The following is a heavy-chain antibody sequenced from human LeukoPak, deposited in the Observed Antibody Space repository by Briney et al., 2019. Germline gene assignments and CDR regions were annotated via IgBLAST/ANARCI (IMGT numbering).Heavy chain of an antibody. CDR3: AKSAVPVAATRLFDY. V-gene: IGHV3-9*01. CDR1: GFTFDDYA. CDR2: ISWSSADI. J-gene: IGHJ4*02. D-gene: IGHD2-15*01. Sequence: GGSMRLSCAASGFTFDDYAMHWVRQAPGKGLEWVSSISWSSADIGYADSVKGRFTISRDNAKNSLYLQMNSLRAQDTAFYYCAKSAVPVAATRLFDYWGQGTLVTVSA.